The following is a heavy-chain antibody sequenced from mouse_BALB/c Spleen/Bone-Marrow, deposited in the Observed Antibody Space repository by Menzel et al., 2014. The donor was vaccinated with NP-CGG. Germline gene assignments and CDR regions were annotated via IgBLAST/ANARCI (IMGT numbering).Heavy chain of an antibody. J-gene: IGHJ2*01. Sequence: EVQGVESGTVLARPGASVKMSCKASGYTFTSYWMHWVKQRPGQGLEWIGTIYPGNSDTTYNQKFKGKAKLTAVTSTSTAYMELSSLTNEDSAVYYCTTLARNYFDYWGQGTTLTVSS. V-gene: IGHV1-5*01. CDR1: GYTFTSYW. CDR3: TTLARNYFDY. CDR2: IYPGNSDT.